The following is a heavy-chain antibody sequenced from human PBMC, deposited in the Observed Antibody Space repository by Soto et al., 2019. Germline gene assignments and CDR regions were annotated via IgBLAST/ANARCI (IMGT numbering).Heavy chain of an antibody. CDR3: VGVGYGRGFDF. Sequence: SETLSLTCTVSCASIDTYYWTWIRQPAGKGLEWIGLIHTSGSNYYNPSLESRVTMSEDTSKNHVSLKLTSVTAADTAVYYCVGVGYGRGFDFWGQGTQVTVSS. J-gene: IGHJ4*02. CDR1: CASIDTYY. CDR2: IHTSGSN. D-gene: IGHD4-17*01. V-gene: IGHV4-4*07.